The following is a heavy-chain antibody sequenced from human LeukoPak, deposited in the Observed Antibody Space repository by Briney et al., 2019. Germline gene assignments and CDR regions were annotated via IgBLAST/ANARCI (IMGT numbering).Heavy chain of an antibody. Sequence: PGGSLRLSCAASGFTVSSNYMSWVRQAPGKGLEWVGRIRDKGNSYTTEYAASVKGRYTVSRDDSMSSLYLQMNVLNTEDTAVYYCVRGASSSSPSYYHGLDVWGQGTTVTVSS. J-gene: IGHJ6*02. D-gene: IGHD2-2*01. V-gene: IGHV3-72*01. CDR3: VRGASSSSPSYYHGLDV. CDR1: GFTVSSNY. CDR2: IRDKGNSYTT.